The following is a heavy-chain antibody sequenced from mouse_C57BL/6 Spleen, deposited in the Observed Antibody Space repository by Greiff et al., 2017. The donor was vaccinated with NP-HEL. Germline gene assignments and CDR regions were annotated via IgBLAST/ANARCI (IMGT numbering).Heavy chain of an antibody. D-gene: IGHD4-1*01. V-gene: IGHV1-52*01. CDR2: IDPSDSET. Sequence: VQLHQPGAELVRPGSSVKLSCKASGYTFTSYWMHWVKQRPIQGLEWIGNIDPSDSETHYNQKFKDKATLTVDKSSSTAYMQLSSLTSEDSAVYYCARKGTGTSYFDYWGQGTTLTVSS. CDR1: GYTFTSYW. CDR3: ARKGTGTSYFDY. J-gene: IGHJ2*01.